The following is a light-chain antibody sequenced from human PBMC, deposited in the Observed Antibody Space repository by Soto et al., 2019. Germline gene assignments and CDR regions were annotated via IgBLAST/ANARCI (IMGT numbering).Light chain of an antibody. CDR2: NVS. CDR1: QTISSW. J-gene: IGKJ5*01. CDR3: QQLNAYPLT. V-gene: IGKV1-5*01. Sequence: DIQMTQSPSTLSGSVGDRVTITCRASQTISSWLAWYQQKPGKAPKLLIYNVSNLESGVPLRFSGSGSGTEFTLTISSLQPDDFATYYCQQLNAYPLTFGQGTRLEIK.